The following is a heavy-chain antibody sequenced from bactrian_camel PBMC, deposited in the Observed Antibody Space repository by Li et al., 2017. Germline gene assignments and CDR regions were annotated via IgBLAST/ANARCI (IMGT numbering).Heavy chain of an antibody. CDR2: LDWRGIT. CDR3: VRETMEWVPARSLGY. V-gene: IGHV3S55*01. Sequence: VQLVESGGGSVQAGGSLRLSCAASGRNYVKWCMGWFRQVPGKEREGLATLDWRGITAYADSVKGRFTISRDNAKNTLYLQMNSLKPEDTGVYYCVRETMEWVPARSLGYWGQGTQVTVS. J-gene: IGHJ6*01. D-gene: IGHD5*01. CDR1: GRNYVKWC.